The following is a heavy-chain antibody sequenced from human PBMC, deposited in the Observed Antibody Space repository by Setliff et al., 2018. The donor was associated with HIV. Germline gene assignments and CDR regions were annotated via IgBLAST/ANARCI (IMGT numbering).Heavy chain of an antibody. Sequence: SETLSLTCSVSGGSISSSSDYWVWIRQPPGKGLEWIGSIYYSGSVYYNPSLQSRVTISVDTPSNQFSLKLSSVTAADTALYYCARQNSGWGVGLYYFDYWGRGTLVTVSS. J-gene: IGHJ4*02. V-gene: IGHV4-39*01. CDR1: GGSISSSSDY. CDR3: ARQNSGWGVGLYYFDY. CDR2: IYYSGSV. D-gene: IGHD6-19*01.